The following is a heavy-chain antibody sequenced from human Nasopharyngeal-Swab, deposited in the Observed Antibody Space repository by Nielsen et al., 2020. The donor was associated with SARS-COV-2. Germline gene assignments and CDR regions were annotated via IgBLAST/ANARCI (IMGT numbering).Heavy chain of an antibody. CDR1: GYTFTGYY. CDR2: INPNSGNT. CDR3: ARVTPTLYDSSGYLFDY. D-gene: IGHD3-22*01. J-gene: IGHJ4*02. Sequence: ASVKVSCKASGYTFTGYYMHWVRQAPGQGLEWMGWINPNSGNTNYAQKLQGRVTMTTDTSTSTAYMELRSLRSDDTAVYYCARVTPTLYDSSGYLFDYWGQGTLVTVSS. V-gene: IGHV1-18*04.